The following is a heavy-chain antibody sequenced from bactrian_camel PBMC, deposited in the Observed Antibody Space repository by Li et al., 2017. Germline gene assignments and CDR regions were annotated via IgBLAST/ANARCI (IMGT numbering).Heavy chain of an antibody. J-gene: IGHJ6*01. Sequence: HVQLVESGGGSVEAGGSLRLSCAASGYFRRGNCMAWFRQVAGKEREAVAQIDSRGTTTYSKFAEGRFNISKDNEKNVLYLQMNSLKVEDSAMYYCAAATSKSCPGWPYFNSWGQGAQVTVS. CDR3: AAATSKSCPGWPYFNS. CDR1: GYFRRGNC. V-gene: IGHV3S53*01. CDR2: IDSRGTT. D-gene: IGHD5*01.